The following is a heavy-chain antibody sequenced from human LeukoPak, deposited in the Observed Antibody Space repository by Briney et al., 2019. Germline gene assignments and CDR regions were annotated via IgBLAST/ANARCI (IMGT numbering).Heavy chain of an antibody. CDR2: IIPILGIA. Sequence: SVKVSCKASGGTFSSYAISWVRQAPGQGLEWMGRIIPILGIANYAQKFQGRVTITADKSTSTAYMELSSLRSEDTAVYYCARVDRGYSYGSIDYWGQGTLVTVSS. CDR3: ARVDRGYSYGSIDY. V-gene: IGHV1-69*04. CDR1: GGTFSSYA. D-gene: IGHD5-18*01. J-gene: IGHJ4*02.